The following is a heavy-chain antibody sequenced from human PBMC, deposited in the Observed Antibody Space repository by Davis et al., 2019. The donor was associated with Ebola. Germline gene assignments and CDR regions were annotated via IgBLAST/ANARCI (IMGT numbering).Heavy chain of an antibody. CDR1: GGSISSSSYY. V-gene: IGHV4-39*02. D-gene: IGHD3-16*01. J-gene: IGHJ6*02. CDR2: IYYSGST. Sequence: MPSETLSLTCTVSGGSISSSSYYWGWIRQPPGKGLEWIGSIYYSGSTYYNPSLKSRVTISVDTSKNQFSLKLSSVTAADTAVYYCARERIMITFGGARNYYGMDVWGQGTTVTVSS. CDR3: ARERIMITFGGARNYYGMDV.